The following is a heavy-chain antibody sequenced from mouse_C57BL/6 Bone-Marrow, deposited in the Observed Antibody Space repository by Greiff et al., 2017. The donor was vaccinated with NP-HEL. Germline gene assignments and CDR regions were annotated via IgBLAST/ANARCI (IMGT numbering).Heavy chain of an antibody. Sequence: EVKVEESGGGLVQPGGSMKLSCVASGFTFSNYWMNWVRQSPEKGLEWVAQIRLKSDNYATHYAESVKGRFTISRDDSKSSVYLQMNNLRAEDTGIYYCTAYRSWFAYWGQGTLVTVSA. CDR1: GFTFSNYW. D-gene: IGHD2-10*01. V-gene: IGHV6-3*01. CDR2: IRLKSDNYAT. CDR3: TAYRSWFAY. J-gene: IGHJ3*01.